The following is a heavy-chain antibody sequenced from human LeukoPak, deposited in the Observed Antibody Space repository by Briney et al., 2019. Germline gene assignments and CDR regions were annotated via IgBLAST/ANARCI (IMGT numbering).Heavy chain of an antibody. CDR1: GFTFSSYA. CDR3: AKDAWRGYCGGDCYKFDY. J-gene: IGHJ4*02. D-gene: IGHD2-21*02. CDR2: ISGSGGST. Sequence: GGSLRLSCGASGFTFSSYAMSWVRQAPGKGVEWVSAISGSGGSTYYADSVKGRFTISRDNSKNTLYLQMNSLRAEDTAVHYCAKDAWRGYCGGDCYKFDYWGQGTLVTVSS. V-gene: IGHV3-23*01.